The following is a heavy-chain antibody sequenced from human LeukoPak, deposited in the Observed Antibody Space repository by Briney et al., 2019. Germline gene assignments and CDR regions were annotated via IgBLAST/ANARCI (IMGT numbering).Heavy chain of an antibody. V-gene: IGHV3-7*05. J-gene: IGHJ4*02. CDR3: ARVPEPGYSYGYYFDY. CDR1: GFTFSSYW. D-gene: IGHD5-18*01. Sequence: GGSLRLSCAASGFTFSSYWMSWVRQAPGKGLEWVANIKQDGSEKYYVDSVKGRFTISRDNAKNSLYLQMNSLRAEDAAVYYCARVPEPGYSYGYYFDYWGQGTLVTVSS. CDR2: IKQDGSEK.